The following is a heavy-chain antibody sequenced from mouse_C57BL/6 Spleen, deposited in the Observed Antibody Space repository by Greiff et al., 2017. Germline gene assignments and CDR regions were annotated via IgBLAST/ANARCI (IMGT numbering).Heavy chain of an antibody. V-gene: IGHV1-15*01. CDR3: TRGYDYDRAWFAY. D-gene: IGHD2-4*01. J-gene: IGHJ3*01. CDR2: IDPETGGT. Sequence: QVHVKQSGAELVRPGASVTLSCKASGYTFTDYEMHWVKQTPVHGLEWIGAIDPETGGTAYNQKFKGKAILTADKSSSTAYMELRSLTSEDSAVYYCTRGYDYDRAWFAYWGQGTLVTVSA. CDR1: GYTFTDYE.